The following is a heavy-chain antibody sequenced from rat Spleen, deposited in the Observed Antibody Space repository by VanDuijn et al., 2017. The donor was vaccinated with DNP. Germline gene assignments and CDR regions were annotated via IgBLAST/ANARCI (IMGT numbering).Heavy chain of an antibody. CDR3: VRPHYYYGSYPHY. V-gene: IGHV5-22*01. D-gene: IGHD1-12*02. Sequence: EVQLVESGGGLVQPGRSLKLSCAASGFTFSDYYMAWVRQAPTKGLEWVAYISYDCGNTNYGASVKGRFTISRDNAKSTLYLQMNSLRSEDTATYHCVRPHYYYGSYPHYWGQGVMVTVSS. CDR2: ISYDCGNT. J-gene: IGHJ2*01. CDR1: GFTFSDYY.